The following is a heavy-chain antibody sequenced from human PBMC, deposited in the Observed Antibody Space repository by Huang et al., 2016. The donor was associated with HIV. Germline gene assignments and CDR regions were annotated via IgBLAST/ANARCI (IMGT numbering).Heavy chain of an antibody. V-gene: IGHV4-61*01. D-gene: IGHD2-15*01. Sequence: LVKPSETLSLTCTVSGASISSDRHYWSWIRQPPGKGLEWIGSILYSGSTNYNPSLESRVTRSVDTSKNQFSLRLTSVIAADTAVYYCVRGKCSGGSCYVFDYWGQGTLVPVSS. CDR3: VRGKCSGGSCYVFDY. CDR2: ILYSGST. CDR1: GASISSDRHY. J-gene: IGHJ4*02.